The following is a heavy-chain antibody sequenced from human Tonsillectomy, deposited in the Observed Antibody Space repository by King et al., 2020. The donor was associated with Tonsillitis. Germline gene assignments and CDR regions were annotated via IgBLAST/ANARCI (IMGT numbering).Heavy chain of an antibody. Sequence: VQLVQSGGGLVQPGGSLRLSCAASGFTFSSYWMSWVRRAPGKGLEGVANIKQDGSEKYYVDSVKGRFTISRDNAKNSLYLQMNSLRAEDTAVYYCARDRVAAKGGMDVWGQGTTVTVSS. J-gene: IGHJ6*02. CDR1: GFTFSSYW. CDR3: ARDRVAAKGGMDV. D-gene: IGHD6-25*01. V-gene: IGHV3-7*01. CDR2: IKQDGSEK.